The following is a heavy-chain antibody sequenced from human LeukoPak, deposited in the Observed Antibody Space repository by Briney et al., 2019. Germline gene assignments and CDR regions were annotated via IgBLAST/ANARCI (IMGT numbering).Heavy chain of an antibody. D-gene: IGHD4-17*01. V-gene: IGHV4-34*01. CDR3: ARARRPTVTHGGWFDP. J-gene: IGHJ5*02. CDR1: GGSFSGYY. Sequence: SETLSLTCAVYGGSFSGYYWSWIRQPPGKGLEWIGEINHSGSTNYNSSLKSRVTISVDTSKNQFSLKLSSVTAADTAVYYCARARRPTVTHGGWFDPWGQGTLVTVSS. CDR2: INHSGST.